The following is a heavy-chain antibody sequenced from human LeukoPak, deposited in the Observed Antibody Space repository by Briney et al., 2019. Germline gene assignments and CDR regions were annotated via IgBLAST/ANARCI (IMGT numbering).Heavy chain of an antibody. J-gene: IGHJ5*02. CDR3: ARGVVVPAASWFDP. Sequence: PSETLSLTFTVSGGSISSYYWSWIRQPAGKGLEWIGRIYTSGSTNYNPSLKSRVTMSVDTSKNQFSLKLSSVTAADTAVYYCARGVVVPAASWFDPWGQGTLVTVSS. D-gene: IGHD2-2*01. CDR2: IYTSGST. V-gene: IGHV4-4*07. CDR1: GGSISSYY.